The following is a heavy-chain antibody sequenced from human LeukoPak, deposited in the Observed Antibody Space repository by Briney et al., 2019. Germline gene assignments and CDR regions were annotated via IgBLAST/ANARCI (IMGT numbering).Heavy chain of an antibody. V-gene: IGHV4-59*01. CDR1: GGSISSYY. J-gene: IGHJ4*02. CDR2: IYYSGST. Sequence: SETLSLTCTVSGGSISSYYWSWIRQPPGKGLEWIGYIYYSGSTNYNPSLNSRVTISVDTSKNQFSLKLSSVTAGVTAVYYCARARGYYIYLLDYCGQGTQVTVSS. D-gene: IGHD3-3*01. CDR3: ARARGYYIYLLDY.